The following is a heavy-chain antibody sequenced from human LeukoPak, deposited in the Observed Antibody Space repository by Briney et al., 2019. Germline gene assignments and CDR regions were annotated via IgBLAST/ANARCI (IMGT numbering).Heavy chain of an antibody. CDR2: INPNSGGT. Sequence: GASVKVSCKASGYTFTGYYMHWVRQAPGQGLEWMGWINPNSGGTNYAQKFQGRLTLTRDTSISTAYMEVSRLKSDDTAVYYCARGSGPVYYYYYMDVWGKGTTVTVSS. CDR3: ARGSGPVYYYYYMDV. V-gene: IGHV1-2*02. J-gene: IGHJ6*03. D-gene: IGHD3-10*01. CDR1: GYTFTGYY.